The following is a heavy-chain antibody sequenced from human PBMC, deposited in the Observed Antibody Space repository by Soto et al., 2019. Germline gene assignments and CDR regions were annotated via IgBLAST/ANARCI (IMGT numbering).Heavy chain of an antibody. V-gene: IGHV1-18*01. CDR2: ISAYNGNT. CDR3: ARDRWRDGYDYGPDF. D-gene: IGHD5-12*01. CDR1: GYTFTSYG. J-gene: IGHJ4*02. Sequence: SVKVSCKASGYTFTSYGISWVRQAPGQGLEWMGWISAYNGNTNYAQKFQGRVTMTTDTSTSTAYMELRSLRSDDTAVYYCARDRWRDGYDYGPDFWGQGTLVTVSS.